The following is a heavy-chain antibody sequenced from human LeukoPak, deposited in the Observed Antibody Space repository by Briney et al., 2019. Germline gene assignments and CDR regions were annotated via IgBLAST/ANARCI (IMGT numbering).Heavy chain of an antibody. D-gene: IGHD6-13*01. Sequence: PSETLSLTCTVSGGSISSGTYYWSWIRQPAGKGLEWIGSIYYSGSTYYNPSLKSRVTISVDTSKNQFSLKLSSVTAADTAVYYCARESGLDSSSWSDRGGAGAFDIWGQGTMVTVSS. V-gene: IGHV4-39*07. J-gene: IGHJ3*02. CDR3: ARESGLDSSSWSDRGGAGAFDI. CDR2: IYYSGST. CDR1: GGSISSGTYY.